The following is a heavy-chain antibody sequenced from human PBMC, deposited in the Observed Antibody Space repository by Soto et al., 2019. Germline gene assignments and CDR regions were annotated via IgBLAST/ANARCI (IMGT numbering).Heavy chain of an antibody. CDR1: GYSFTSYW. J-gene: IGHJ6*02. CDR3: ARHRAVAGPYYYYYGVDV. CDR2: IDPSDSYT. D-gene: IGHD6-19*01. Sequence: GESLKISCKGSGYSFTSYWISWVRQMPGKGLEWMGRIDPSDSYTNYSPSFQGHVTISADKSISTAYLQWSSLKASDTAMYYCARHRAVAGPYYYYYGVDVWGQGTTVTVSS. V-gene: IGHV5-10-1*01.